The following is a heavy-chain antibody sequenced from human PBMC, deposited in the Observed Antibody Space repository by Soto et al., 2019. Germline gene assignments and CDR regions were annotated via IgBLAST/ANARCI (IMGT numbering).Heavy chain of an antibody. CDR2: VYSGGAT. CDR1: AFSVSRNY. D-gene: IGHD3-10*01. CDR3: ARVPGRL. J-gene: IGHJ4*02. Sequence: QLVETGGGLIQPGTSLTLCCAASAFSVSRNYMTWVRQAPGKGLEWVSFVYSGGATFYADSVKGRFILSRDDSQNTMYLQMNNLRAEDTAVYYCARVPGRLWGRGTLVTVAS. V-gene: IGHV3-53*02.